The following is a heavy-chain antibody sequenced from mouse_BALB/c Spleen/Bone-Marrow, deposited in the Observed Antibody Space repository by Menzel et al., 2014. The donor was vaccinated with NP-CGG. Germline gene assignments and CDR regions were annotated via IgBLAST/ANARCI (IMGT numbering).Heavy chain of an antibody. CDR3: ARSDGNYDYAMDY. J-gene: IGHJ4*01. D-gene: IGHD2-1*01. CDR1: GFTFSSFG. CDR2: ISSGSSTI. V-gene: IGHV5-17*02. Sequence: EVQLVESGGGLVQPGGSRKLSCAAPGFTFSSFGMHWVRQAPEKGLEWVAYISSGSSTIYYADTVKGRFTISRDNPKNTLFLQMTSLRSEDTAMYYCARSDGNYDYAMDYWGQGTSVTVSS.